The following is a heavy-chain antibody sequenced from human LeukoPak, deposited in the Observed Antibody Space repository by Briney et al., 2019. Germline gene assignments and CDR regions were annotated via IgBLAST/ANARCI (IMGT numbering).Heavy chain of an antibody. CDR3: ARGYGSGSYYNWFDP. CDR2: INQSGNT. V-gene: IGHV4-34*01. CDR1: SGSFSGYY. Sequence: SETLSLTCVVYSGSFSGYYWVWIRQPPGKGLEWIGEINQSGNTNYNPSLKSRVTISVDTSKNQFSLKLNSVTAADTAVYYCARGYGSGSYYNWFDPWGQGTLVTVSS. J-gene: IGHJ5*02. D-gene: IGHD3-10*01.